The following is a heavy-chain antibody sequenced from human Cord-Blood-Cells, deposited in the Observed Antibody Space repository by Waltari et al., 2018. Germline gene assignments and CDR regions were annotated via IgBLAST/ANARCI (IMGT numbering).Heavy chain of an antibody. D-gene: IGHD2-8*01. J-gene: IGHJ4*02. V-gene: IGHV4-34*01. Sequence: QVQLQQWGAGLLKPSETLSLTCAVYGGSFSGYYWSWLRPPPGKGLEWIGEINHSVSTNYNPSLKSRVTISVDTSKNQFSLKLSSVTAADTAVYYCATRYCTNGVCYFDYWVQGTLVTVSS. CDR1: GGSFSGYY. CDR2: INHSVST. CDR3: ATRYCTNGVCYFDY.